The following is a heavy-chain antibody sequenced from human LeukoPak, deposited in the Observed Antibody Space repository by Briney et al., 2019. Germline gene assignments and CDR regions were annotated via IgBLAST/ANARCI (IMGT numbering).Heavy chain of an antibody. CDR2: ISGSGDT. CDR3: AKGRSSSTTYDAFDI. CDR1: GFTLRNHA. D-gene: IGHD6-13*01. V-gene: IGHV3-23*01. J-gene: IGHJ3*02. Sequence: GGSLRLSCAVSGFTLRNHAMHWVRRAPGKGLEWVSAISGSGDTFYADSVKGRFTISRDNSKNTLYLQMNSLRAEDTAVYYCAKGRSSSTTYDAFDIWGQGTMVTVSS.